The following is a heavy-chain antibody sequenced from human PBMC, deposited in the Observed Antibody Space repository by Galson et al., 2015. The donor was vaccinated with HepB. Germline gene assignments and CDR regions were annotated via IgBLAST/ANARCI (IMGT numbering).Heavy chain of an antibody. CDR2: FDLEVGDS. D-gene: IGHD3-10*01. CDR1: GYKFGDLS. V-gene: IGHV1-24*01. J-gene: IGHJ4*02. CDR3: GARRFGKLYFDY. Sequence: SVKVSCKVSGYKFGDLSIHWVRQAPGKGLEWMGGFDLEVGDSFYGQSFQGRVTMIGDTSTDTAYMELSNLTYEDTAVYFCGARRFGKLYFDYWGQGTQATVPS.